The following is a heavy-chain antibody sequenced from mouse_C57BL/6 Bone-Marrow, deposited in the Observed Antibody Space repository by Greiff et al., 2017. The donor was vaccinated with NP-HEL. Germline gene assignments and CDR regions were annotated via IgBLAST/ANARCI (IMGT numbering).Heavy chain of an antibody. Sequence: QVQLQQPGTELVKPGASVKLSCKASGYTFTSYWMHWVKQSPGQGLEWIGHINPSNGGTNYTAKFKSKTTLTVDKSSSTAYMQLSSLTAEDSGVYYCAAQVWFAYWGKGTLVTVSA. J-gene: IGHJ3*01. CDR2: INPSNGGT. CDR1: GYTFTSYW. D-gene: IGHD3-2*02. V-gene: IGHV1-53*01. CDR3: AAQVWFAY.